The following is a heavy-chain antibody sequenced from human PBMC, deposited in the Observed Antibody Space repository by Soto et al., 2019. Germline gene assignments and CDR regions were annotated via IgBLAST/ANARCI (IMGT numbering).Heavy chain of an antibody. CDR1: GFTVSRDY. CDR3: ARDPGDSDGVSV. J-gene: IGHJ6*02. D-gene: IGHD5-12*01. V-gene: IGHV3-66*01. CDR2: IYTGGST. Sequence: EVQVVESGGGWVQPGGSLRLSCAASGFTVSRDYMICVRQAPGKGLELVSVIYTGGSTYYADSVKGLFTISRDHSKNTLYLQMNSLRAEDTAVYYCARDPGDSDGVSVCGHGTTVTVSS.